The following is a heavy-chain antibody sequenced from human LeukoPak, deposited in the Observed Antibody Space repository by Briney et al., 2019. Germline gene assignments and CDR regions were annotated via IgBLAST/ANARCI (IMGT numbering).Heavy chain of an antibody. Sequence: GGFLRPSCAASGFTFSYYLMQLVRPASGEGLGWVANINIDGSEKYYVDAVKGRCTISRDNAKNSLYLQMNSLRAEDKAVYYCARTFGGVIDPRRSFDYWGQGTLVTVSS. CDR3: ARTFGGVIDPRRSFDY. CDR2: INIDGSEK. V-gene: IGHV3-7*01. D-gene: IGHD3-16*02. CDR1: GFTFSYYL. J-gene: IGHJ4*02.